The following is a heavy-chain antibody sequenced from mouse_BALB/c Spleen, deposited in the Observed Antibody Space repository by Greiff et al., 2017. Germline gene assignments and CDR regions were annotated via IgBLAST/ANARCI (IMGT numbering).Heavy chain of an antibody. V-gene: IGHV5-17*02. CDR1: GFTFSSFG. D-gene: IGHD2-10*02. CDR2: ISSGSSTI. CDR3: ARSEKYGNYIDY. J-gene: IGHJ2*01. Sequence: EVQLVESGGGLVQPGGSRKLSCAASGFTFSSFGMHWVRQAPEKGLEWVAYISSGSSTIYYADTVKGRFTSSRDNPKNTLFLQMTSLRSEDTAMYYCARSEKYGNYIDYWGQGTTLTVSS.